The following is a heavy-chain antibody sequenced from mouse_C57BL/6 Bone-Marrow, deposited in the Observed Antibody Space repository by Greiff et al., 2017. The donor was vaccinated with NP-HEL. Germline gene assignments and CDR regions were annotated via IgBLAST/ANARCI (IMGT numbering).Heavy chain of an antibody. J-gene: IGHJ1*03. CDR3: ASPEGFYWYFDV. D-gene: IGHD3-3*01. Sequence: VQLQQSGPGLVQPSQSLSITCTVSGFSLTSYGVHWVRQSPGKGLEWLGVLWGGGSTDYNAAFISRLSISKDKSKSQVFFKMNSLQADDTAIYYCASPEGFYWYFDVWGTGTTVTVSS. CDR2: LWGGGST. V-gene: IGHV2-2*01. CDR1: GFSLTSYG.